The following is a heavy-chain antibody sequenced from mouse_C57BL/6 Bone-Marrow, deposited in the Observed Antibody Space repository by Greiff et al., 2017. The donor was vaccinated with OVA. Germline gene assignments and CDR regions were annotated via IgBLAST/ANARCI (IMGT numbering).Heavy chain of an antibody. V-gene: IGHV5-9-1*02. CDR2: ISSGGDYI. D-gene: IGHD2-3*01. J-gene: IGHJ3*01. Sequence: EVKVVESGEGLVKPGGSLKLSCAASGFTFSSYAMSWVRQTPEKRLEWVAYISSGGDYIYYADTVKGRFTISRDNARNTLYLQMSSLKSEDTAMYYCTKWLLPFAYWGQGTLVTVSA. CDR1: GFTFSSYA. CDR3: TKWLLPFAY.